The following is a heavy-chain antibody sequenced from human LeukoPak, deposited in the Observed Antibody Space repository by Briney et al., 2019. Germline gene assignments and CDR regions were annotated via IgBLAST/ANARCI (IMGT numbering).Heavy chain of an antibody. V-gene: IGHV3-48*04. Sequence: GGSLRLSCAASGFTFRIYGMNWVRQAPGKGPEWVSYIAHDSTTIYYAASVRGRFTMTRDNARNSLFLQMNSLRPEDTAMYYCARATRNGYDYWGPGTLVTVSS. J-gene: IGHJ4*02. CDR2: IAHDSTTI. D-gene: IGHD5-24*01. CDR3: ARATRNGYDY. CDR1: GFTFRIYG.